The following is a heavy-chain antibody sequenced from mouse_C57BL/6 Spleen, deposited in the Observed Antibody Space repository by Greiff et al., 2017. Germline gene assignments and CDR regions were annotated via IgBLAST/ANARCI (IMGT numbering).Heavy chain of an antibody. D-gene: IGHD2-5*01. V-gene: IGHV1-72*01. CDR3: SIRRNSNYDFDY. Sequence: QVQLQQPGAELVKPGASVKLSCKASGYTFTSYWMHWVKQRPGRGLEWIGRIDPNSGGTKYNEKFKSKATLTVDKPSSTAYMQLISLTSEDSAVYYCSIRRNSNYDFDYWGQGTTLTVSS. CDR2: IDPNSGGT. J-gene: IGHJ2*01. CDR1: GYTFTSYW.